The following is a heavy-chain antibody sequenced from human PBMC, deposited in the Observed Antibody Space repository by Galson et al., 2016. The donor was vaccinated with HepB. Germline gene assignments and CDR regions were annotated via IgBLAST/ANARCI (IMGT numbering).Heavy chain of an antibody. Sequence: SETLSLTCAVYGGSFSGYTWTWIRQPPGKGLEWIGEIHHSGSTNYNPSLKSRVTISVDTSKNQLSLSLRSVTAADTAVYYCARPRSGPVGGNYYMDVWGQGTTVTISS. CDR2: IHHSGST. CDR1: GGSFSGYT. J-gene: IGHJ6*02. CDR3: ARPRSGPVGGNYYMDV. D-gene: IGHD3-3*01. V-gene: IGHV4-34*01.